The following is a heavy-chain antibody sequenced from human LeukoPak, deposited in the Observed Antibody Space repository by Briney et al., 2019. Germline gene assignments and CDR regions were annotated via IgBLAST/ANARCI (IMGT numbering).Heavy chain of an antibody. J-gene: IGHJ4*02. V-gene: IGHV3-7*01. CDR1: GFSLSNYW. CDR3: ARETRGSYVPGLDS. CDR2: IKLDGSEK. Sequence: GGSLRLSCAASGFSLSNYWISWVRQAPGKGLEWVANIKLDGSEKYYVNSVKGRFTISRDNAKNSLSLQMNSLRAEDTAVYYCARETRGSYVPGLDSWGQGTLVTVSS. D-gene: IGHD1-26*01.